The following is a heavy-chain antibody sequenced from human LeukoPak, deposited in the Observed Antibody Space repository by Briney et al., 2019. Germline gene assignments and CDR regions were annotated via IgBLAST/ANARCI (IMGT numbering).Heavy chain of an antibody. D-gene: IGHD6-13*01. CDR1: GYTFTSYY. V-gene: IGHV1-46*01. J-gene: IGHJ4*02. Sequence: ASVKVSCKAPGYTFTSYYIHWVRQAPGQGLEWMGIIDPSGGSTSYAQKFQDRVTMTRDTSTSTVYMELNSLRSEDTAVYYCARPYSNNFYYFDYWGQGTLVTVSS. CDR3: ARPYSNNFYYFDY. CDR2: IDPSGGST.